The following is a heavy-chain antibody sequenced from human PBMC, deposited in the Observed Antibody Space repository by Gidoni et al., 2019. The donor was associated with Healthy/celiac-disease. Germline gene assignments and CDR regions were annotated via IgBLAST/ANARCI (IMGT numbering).Heavy chain of an antibody. D-gene: IGHD2-15*01. CDR2: IVVGSGNT. V-gene: IGHV1-58*01. CDR1: GFTFTSAA. J-gene: IGHJ4*02. Sequence: QMQLVQSGPEVKKPGTAAKVSCKASGFTFTSAAVQWVRQARGQRLEWIGWIVVGSGNTTYAQKFQERVTITRDMSTSTAYMELSSLRSEDTAVYYCAAGPYCSGGSCYRIFDYWGQGTLVTVSS. CDR3: AAGPYCSGGSCYRIFDY.